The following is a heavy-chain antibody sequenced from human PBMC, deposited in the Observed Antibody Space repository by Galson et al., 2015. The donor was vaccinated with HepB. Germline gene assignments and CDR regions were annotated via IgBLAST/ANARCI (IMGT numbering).Heavy chain of an antibody. CDR2: ISWNSGNI. CDR1: GFTFDDYA. Sequence: SLRLSCAASGFTFDDYAMHWVRQAPGKGLEWVSGISWNSGNIGYADSVKGRFTISRDNSKNSLYLQMNSLRAEDTALYYCAKNLARKVQTSFDYWGQGTLVTVSP. V-gene: IGHV3-9*01. J-gene: IGHJ4*02. D-gene: IGHD1-1*01. CDR3: AKNLARKVQTSFDY.